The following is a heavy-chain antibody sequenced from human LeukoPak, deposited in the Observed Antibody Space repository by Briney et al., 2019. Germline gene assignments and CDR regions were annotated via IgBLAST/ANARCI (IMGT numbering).Heavy chain of an antibody. D-gene: IGHD5-24*01. CDR1: GFTFSSYS. J-gene: IGHJ4*02. Sequence: AGGSLRLFCAASGFTFSSYSMNWVRQAPGKGLEWVSSISSSSNYIYYADSVKGRFTLSRDNAKNSLYLLMNSLRAEDTAVYYCARVEMATITDYWGQGTLVTVSS. CDR2: ISSSSNYI. CDR3: ARVEMATITDY. V-gene: IGHV3-21*01.